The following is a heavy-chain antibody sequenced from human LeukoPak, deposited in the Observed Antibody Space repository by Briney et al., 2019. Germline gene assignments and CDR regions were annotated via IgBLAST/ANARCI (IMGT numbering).Heavy chain of an antibody. V-gene: IGHV4-34*01. D-gene: IGHD2-15*01. CDR3: ARGAWATRLAS. J-gene: IGHJ4*02. CDR2: IYESGTT. CDR1: GESLNSYY. Sequence: SETLSLTCAVYGESLNSYYWSWVRQPLGEGLGWIGEIYESGTTKYNPSLKSRVAISMVPSKQQFSLILSSVTAADTAVYYCARGAWATRLASWGLGTPVIVSS.